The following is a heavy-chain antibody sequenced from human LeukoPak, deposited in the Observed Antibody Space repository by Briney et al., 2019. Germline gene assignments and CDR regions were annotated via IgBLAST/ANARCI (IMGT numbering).Heavy chain of an antibody. CDR2: INYSGNT. Sequence: SETLSLTCTVSGGSTSSYYWSWIRQTPGKGLEWIGCINYSGNTDYSPSLKSRLTISVDTSKNQFSLRLRSVTAADTAVYYCARSSGWSFFDCWGQGSLVTVSS. CDR3: ARSSGWSFFDC. J-gene: IGHJ4*02. CDR1: GGSTSSYY. V-gene: IGHV4-59*01. D-gene: IGHD6-19*01.